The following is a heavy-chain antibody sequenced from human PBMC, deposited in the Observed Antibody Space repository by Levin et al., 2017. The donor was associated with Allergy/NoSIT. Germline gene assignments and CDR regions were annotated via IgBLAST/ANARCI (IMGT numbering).Heavy chain of an antibody. Sequence: NTGGSLRLSCAASGLAFSDAWMTWVRQAPGRGLEWVGRIQRITEGGTTHYAAPVDGRFTISRDDSLKTVYLQMNSLKAEDTAVYYCSTDSYDFWGQGTLVTVSS. J-gene: IGHJ4*02. V-gene: IGHV3-15*01. CDR2: IQRITEGGTT. CDR1: GLAFSDAW. CDR3: STDSYDF.